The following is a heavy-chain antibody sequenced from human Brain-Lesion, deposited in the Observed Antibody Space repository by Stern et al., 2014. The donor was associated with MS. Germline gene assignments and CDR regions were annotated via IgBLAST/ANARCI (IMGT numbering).Heavy chain of an antibody. V-gene: IGHV4-61*02. Sequence: QVHLLQSGPGLVKPSQTLSLSCTVSGGSISSGGYYWSWIRQPAGKGLEWIGRIFNSGSTRYNPSLQSRVTISIDTSKNQFSLRLNSMTAADTAVYYCARGRVVPGFQYYATDVWGQGTTVIVSS. CDR3: ARGRVVPGFQYYATDV. J-gene: IGHJ6*02. CDR1: GGSISSGGYY. D-gene: IGHD2-2*01. CDR2: IFNSGST.